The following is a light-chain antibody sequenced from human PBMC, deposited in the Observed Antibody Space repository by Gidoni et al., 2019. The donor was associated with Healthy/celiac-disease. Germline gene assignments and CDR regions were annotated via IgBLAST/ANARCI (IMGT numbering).Light chain of an antibody. CDR3: QQYNNWSRT. J-gene: IGKJ1*01. V-gene: IGKV3-15*01. Sequence: EIVMTQSPDTLSVSPGERVTLSCRASQSVSSHLVWHQQKPGQAPRLLIYGASTRTTGIPARFSGSGSGKEFTLTISSLQSEDFAVYYCQQYNNWSRTFGQGTKVEIK. CDR2: GAS. CDR1: QSVSSH.